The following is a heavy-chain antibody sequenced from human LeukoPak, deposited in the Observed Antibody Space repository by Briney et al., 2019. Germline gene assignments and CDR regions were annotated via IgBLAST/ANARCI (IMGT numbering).Heavy chain of an antibody. V-gene: IGHV3-33*07. CDR2: IWHDESNR. D-gene: IGHD4/OR15-4a*01. Sequence: GGSLRLSCVGSGFTFSSYVMYWVRPAQGKGLEWVAVIWHDESNRYYADSVKGRFTISRDNPKNIMYLQMNSLGAEDTAVYCCARREAKVVSYGLDVWGKGTTVTVST. J-gene: IGHJ6*04. CDR3: ARREAKVVSYGLDV. CDR1: GFTFSSYV.